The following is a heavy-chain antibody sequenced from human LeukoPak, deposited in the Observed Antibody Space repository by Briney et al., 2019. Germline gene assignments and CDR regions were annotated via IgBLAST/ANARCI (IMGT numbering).Heavy chain of an antibody. Sequence: SKTLSLTCTASGGSISSYYWSWIRQPAGKGLEWIGRIYTSGSTNYNASLKSRVIMSVDTSKNQFSLKLSSVTAADTAVYYCAIETDDYGGSSGGFYYSYYFAVWGKGTTVTVSS. CDR3: AIETDDYGGSSGGFYYSYYFAV. V-gene: IGHV4-4*07. J-gene: IGHJ6*03. CDR1: GGSISSYY. CDR2: IYTSGST. D-gene: IGHD4-23*01.